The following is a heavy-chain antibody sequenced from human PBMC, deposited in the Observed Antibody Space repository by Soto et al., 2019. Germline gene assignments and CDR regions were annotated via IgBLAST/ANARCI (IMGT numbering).Heavy chain of an antibody. Sequence: QVQLVESGGGVVQPGKSLRLSCAAAGFIFRSYGVHWVRQAPGKGLEWVAVISHDGSNAYYADAVNGRFTISRDNAKNTVYLQMNSLRDEDTAVYYCAKQGIEVAGTDYFDYWGQGALVTVAS. J-gene: IGHJ4*02. CDR1: GFIFRSYG. D-gene: IGHD6-19*01. CDR3: AKQGIEVAGTDYFDY. V-gene: IGHV3-30*18. CDR2: ISHDGSNA.